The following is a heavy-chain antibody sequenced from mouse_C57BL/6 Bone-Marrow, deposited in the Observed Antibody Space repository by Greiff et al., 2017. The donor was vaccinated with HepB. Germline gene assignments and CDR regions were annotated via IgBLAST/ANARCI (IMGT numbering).Heavy chain of an antibody. J-gene: IGHJ2*01. D-gene: IGHD2-4*01. V-gene: IGHV1-50*01. CDR1: GYTFTSYW. CDR3: ARSRYDYDGYYFDY. Sequence: VQLQQSGAELVKPGASVKLSCKASGYTFTSYWMQWVKQRPGQGLEWIGEIDPSDSYTNYNQKFKGKATLTVDTSSSTAYMQPSSLTSEDSAVYYCARSRYDYDGYYFDYWGQGTTLTVSS. CDR2: IDPSDSYT.